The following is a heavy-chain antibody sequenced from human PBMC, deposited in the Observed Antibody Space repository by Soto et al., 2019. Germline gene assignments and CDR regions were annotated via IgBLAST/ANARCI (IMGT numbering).Heavy chain of an antibody. V-gene: IGHV4-59*03. CDR2: LYNTGST. CDR1: GGSISSYC. Sequence: SETLSLTCNVSGGSISSYCWTWIRQPPGKGLEWIGYLYNTGSTNYNPSLKSRVTISLDTSKNQFFLNLSSVTAADTAVYYCAGMSFTVFGEVIDNFYFYGMDVWGQGTTVTVSS. CDR3: AGMSFTVFGEVIDNFYFYGMDV. J-gene: IGHJ6*02. D-gene: IGHD3-3*01.